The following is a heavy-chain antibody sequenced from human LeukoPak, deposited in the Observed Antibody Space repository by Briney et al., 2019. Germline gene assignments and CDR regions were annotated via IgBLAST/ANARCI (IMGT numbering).Heavy chain of an antibody. D-gene: IGHD5/OR15-5a*01. CDR2: IIPIFGTA. Sequence: SVKVSCKASGYTFTSYGISWVRQAPGQGLEWMGGIIPIFGTANYAQKFQGRVTITADKSTSTAYMELSSLRSEDTAVYYCARESVDYYYYYMDVWGKGTTVTVSS. CDR3: ARESVDYYYYYMDV. CDR1: GYTFTSYG. J-gene: IGHJ6*03. V-gene: IGHV1-69*06.